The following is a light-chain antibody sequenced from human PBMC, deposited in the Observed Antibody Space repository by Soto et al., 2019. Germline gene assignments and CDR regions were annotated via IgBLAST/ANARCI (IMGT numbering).Light chain of an antibody. CDR2: AAS. Sequence: IQLTQYTSSLSASVLDRVTITFLASQGISSYLGWYQQKPGKAPNLLIYAASTLQSGVPSRFSGGGSGTDFTLTISSLQPEDFATYYCQQVYVYPSTFGGGTNVDIK. CDR1: QGISSY. J-gene: IGKJ4*01. CDR3: QQVYVYPST. V-gene: IGKV1-9*01.